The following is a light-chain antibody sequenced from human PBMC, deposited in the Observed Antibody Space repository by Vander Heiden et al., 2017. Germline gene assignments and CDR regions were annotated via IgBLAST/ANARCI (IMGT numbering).Light chain of an antibody. V-gene: IGKV1-33*01. CDR3: QQHDNLPPLT. CDR1: QDISNY. J-gene: IGKJ4*01. CDR2: DAS. Sequence: DIQMTQSPSSLSASVGDRVTITCQASQDISNYLNWYQQKPGKAPKLLIYDASNLETGVPSRFSGSGYGTDFTFTISSRQPEDIVTYYCQQHDNLPPLTFGGGTKLXIK.